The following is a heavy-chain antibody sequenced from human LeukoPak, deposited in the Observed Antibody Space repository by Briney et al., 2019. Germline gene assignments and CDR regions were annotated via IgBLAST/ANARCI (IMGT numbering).Heavy chain of an antibody. CDR1: GYSLSELS. V-gene: IGHV1-24*01. J-gene: IGHJ4*02. D-gene: IGHD1-26*01. CDR3: ATETPPSGTYSVHFDS. CDR2: FDFEDGET. Sequence: ASVKVSCKVSGYSLSELSIHWVRQAPGKGLEWMGGFDFEDGETLYAQKFRGRLTVTEDTSTDTSYMELSSLAYDDTAVYYCATETPPSGTYSVHFDSWGQGTLVTVSS.